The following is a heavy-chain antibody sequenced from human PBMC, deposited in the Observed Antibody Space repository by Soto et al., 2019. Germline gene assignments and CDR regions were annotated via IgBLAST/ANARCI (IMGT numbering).Heavy chain of an antibody. CDR1: GLNFNIYA. CDR2: TGATGRTT. J-gene: IGHJ4*02. V-gene: IGHV3-23*01. CDR3: ATVHNTSRSFDY. D-gene: IGHD1-20*01. Sequence: GALRLSCAAAGLNFNIYAMAWVRQAPGKGLEWVSTTGATGRTTYYADSVKGRFTVSRDNSKNTLDLKMSNLRAEDTAVYYCATVHNTSRSFDYWGQGTLVTVSS.